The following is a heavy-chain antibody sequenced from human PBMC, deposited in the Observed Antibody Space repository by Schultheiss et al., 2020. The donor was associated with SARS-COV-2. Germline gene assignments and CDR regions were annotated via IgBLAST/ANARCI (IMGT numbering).Heavy chain of an antibody. CDR1: GGSITTYY. CDR2: IYYSGST. CDR3: ARGGSNAPNPQYNFDH. Sequence: SETLSLTCTVSGGSITTYYWSWFRQPPGKGLEWIGYIYYSGSTNYNPSLKSRVITSVDTSKNQFSLKLSSVTAADTAVYYCARGGSNAPNPQYNFDHWGQGTLVTVSS. V-gene: IGHV4-59*01. D-gene: IGHD1-1*01. J-gene: IGHJ4*02.